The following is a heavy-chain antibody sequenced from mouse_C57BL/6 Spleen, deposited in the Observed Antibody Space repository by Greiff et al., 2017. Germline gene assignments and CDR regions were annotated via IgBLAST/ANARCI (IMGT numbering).Heavy chain of an antibody. Sequence: VKLMESDAELVKPGASVKISCKVSGYTFTDHTIHWMKQRPEQGLEWIGYIYPRDGSTKYNEKFKGKATLTADKSSSTAYMQLNSLTSEDSAVYFCARVYYDYDGFAYWGQGTLVTVSA. V-gene: IGHV1-78*01. CDR2: IYPRDGST. CDR3: ARVYYDYDGFAY. D-gene: IGHD2-4*01. CDR1: GYTFTDHT. J-gene: IGHJ3*01.